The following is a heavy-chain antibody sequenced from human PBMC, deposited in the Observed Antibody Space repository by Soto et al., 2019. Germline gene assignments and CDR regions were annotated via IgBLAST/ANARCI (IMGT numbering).Heavy chain of an antibody. D-gene: IGHD2-21*01. Sequence: GASVKVSCKASGYTFTSYYMHWVRQAPGQGLEWMGIINPSGGSTSYAQKFQGRVTMTRDTSTSTVYMELSSLRSEDTAVYYCARDFQLWASHYNWFDPWGQGTLVTVSS. CDR2: INPSGGST. CDR3: ARDFQLWASHYNWFDP. V-gene: IGHV1-46*01. J-gene: IGHJ5*02. CDR1: GYTFTSYY.